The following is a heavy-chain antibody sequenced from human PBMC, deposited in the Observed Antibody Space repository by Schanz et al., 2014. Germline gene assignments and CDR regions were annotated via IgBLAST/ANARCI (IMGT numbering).Heavy chain of an antibody. V-gene: IGHV1-69*02. D-gene: IGHD2-15*01. CDR2: IIPIHGIV. J-gene: IGHJ3*02. Sequence: QVQLVQSGAEVKKPGSSMKVSCKASGGTFSTYPINWLRQAPGQGLEWMGRIIPIHGIVNYAQRFQDRVRITADKSTSAAYMQLSSLRSDDTAVYYCARGGGPEEVFDIWGQGTILTVSS. CDR3: ARGGGPEEVFDI. CDR1: GGTFSTYP.